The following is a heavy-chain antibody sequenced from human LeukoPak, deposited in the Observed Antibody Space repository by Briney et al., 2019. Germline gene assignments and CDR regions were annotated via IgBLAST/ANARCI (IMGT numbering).Heavy chain of an antibody. D-gene: IGHD6-19*01. Sequence: ASVRVSCKASGYTFTGYYMHWVRQAPGQGLEWMGWINPNSGGTNYAQKFQGRVTMTRDTSISTAYMELSRLRSDDTAVYYCARGYSSGWPAKYWGQGTLVTVSS. CDR1: GYTFTGYY. CDR3: ARGYSSGWPAKY. J-gene: IGHJ4*02. V-gene: IGHV1-2*02. CDR2: INPNSGGT.